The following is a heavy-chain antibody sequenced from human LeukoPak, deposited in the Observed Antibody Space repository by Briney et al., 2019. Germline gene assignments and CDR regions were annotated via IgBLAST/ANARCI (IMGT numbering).Heavy chain of an antibody. D-gene: IGHD3-22*01. CDR3: ARSRLGGYDSDNYLYYFDY. CDR2: INPSGGST. J-gene: IGHJ4*02. Sequence: GASVKVSCKASGYTFTRHYMHWVRQAPGQGLEWMGIINPSGGSTGYAQKFQGRVTMTRDTSISTAYMELSRLRSDDTAVYYCARSRLGGYDSDNYLYYFDYWGQGTLVTVSS. CDR1: GYTFTRHY. V-gene: IGHV1-46*01.